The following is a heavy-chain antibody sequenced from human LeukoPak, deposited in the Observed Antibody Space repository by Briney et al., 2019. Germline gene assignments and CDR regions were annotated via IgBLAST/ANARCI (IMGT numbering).Heavy chain of an antibody. CDR3: ARIPMPERGDDY. CDR2: INPSGGST. CDR1: GYTFTSYG. Sequence: ASVKVSCKASGYTFTSYGISWVRQAPGQGLEWMGIINPSGGSTSYAQKFQGRVTMTRDTSTSTVYMELSSLRSEDTAVYYCARIPMPERGDDYWGQGTLVTVSS. J-gene: IGHJ4*02. V-gene: IGHV1-46*01. D-gene: IGHD3-16*01.